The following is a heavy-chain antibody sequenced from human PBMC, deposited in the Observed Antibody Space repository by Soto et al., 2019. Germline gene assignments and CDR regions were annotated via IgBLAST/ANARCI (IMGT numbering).Heavy chain of an antibody. V-gene: IGHV1-18*04. D-gene: IGHD2-2*01. J-gene: IGHJ6*02. CDR3: ARAREVVPAAFADRGYYGMDV. CDR1: GYTFTSYG. CDR2: ISAYNGNT. Sequence: QVQLVQSGAEVKKPGASVKVSCKASGYTFTSYGISWVRQAPGQGLEWMGWISAYNGNTNYAQKLQGRVTMTTDTSTRTAYMELRSLRSDDTAVYYCARAREVVPAAFADRGYYGMDVWGQGTTVTVSS.